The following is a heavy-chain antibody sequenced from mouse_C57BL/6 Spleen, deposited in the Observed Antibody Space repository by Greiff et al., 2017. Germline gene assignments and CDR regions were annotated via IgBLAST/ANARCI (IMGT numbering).Heavy chain of an antibody. D-gene: IGHD1-1*01. V-gene: IGHV1-22*01. J-gene: IGHJ2*01. Sequence: VQLQQSGPELVKPGASVTMSCKASGYTFTDYNMHWVKQSHGKSLEWIGYITPNNGGTSYNQKFKGKATLTVNKSSSTAYMELRSLTSEDSAVYYGARRLDYYGSSYLDYWGKGTTLTVSS. CDR1: GYTFTDYN. CDR3: ARRLDYYGSSYLDY. CDR2: ITPNNGGT.